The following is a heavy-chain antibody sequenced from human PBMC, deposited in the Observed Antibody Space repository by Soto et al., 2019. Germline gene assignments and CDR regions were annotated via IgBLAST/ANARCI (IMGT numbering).Heavy chain of an antibody. J-gene: IGHJ4*02. CDR1: GVSISRESYY. D-gene: IGHD3-22*01. CDR3: ARLTLTIIAV. CDR2: IYYSGTT. Sequence: SETLSLTCSVSGVSISRESYYWGWIRQPPGKGLEWIGTIYYSGTTYHNPSLRSRVTISADASKNQFSLKLTSVTAADTAVYYCARLTLTIIAVWGQGTRVTVSS. V-gene: IGHV4-39*01.